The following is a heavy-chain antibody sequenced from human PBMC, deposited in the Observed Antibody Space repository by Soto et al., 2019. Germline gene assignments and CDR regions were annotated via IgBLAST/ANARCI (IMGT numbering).Heavy chain of an antibody. V-gene: IGHV5-51*01. CDR3: ARHCSITSCPAGRRIDY. D-gene: IGHD2-2*01. Sequence: LGESLKISCKGSGYSFSSYWIGWVRQMPGKGLEWMGIIYPGDSDTRYSPSFQGQVTISADKSITTAYLQWSSLKASDTAMYYCARHCSITSCPAGRRIDYWGQGTLVTVSS. CDR2: IYPGDSDT. J-gene: IGHJ4*02. CDR1: GYSFSSYW.